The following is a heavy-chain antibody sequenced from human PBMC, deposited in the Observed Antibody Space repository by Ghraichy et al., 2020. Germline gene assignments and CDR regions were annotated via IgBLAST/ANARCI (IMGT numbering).Heavy chain of an antibody. J-gene: IGHJ2*01. V-gene: IGHV4-39*01. CDR1: GDSISSTDYY. Sequence: QTLSLTCNVSGDSISSTDYYLGWIRQPPGKGLEWIGKIYYSGNTYYSPSLKSRVTISVDTSKNQFSLKLSAVTAADTAVYYCARHYDFWSGSPRGYFDLWGRGTLVIVSS. D-gene: IGHD3-3*01. CDR3: ARHYDFWSGSPRGYFDL. CDR2: IYYSGNT.